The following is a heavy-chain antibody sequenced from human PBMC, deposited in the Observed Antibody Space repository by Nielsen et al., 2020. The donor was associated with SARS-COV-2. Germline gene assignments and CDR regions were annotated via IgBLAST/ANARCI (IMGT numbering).Heavy chain of an antibody. CDR1: GFAFSTYG. V-gene: IGHV3-33*08. D-gene: IGHD6-19*01. J-gene: IGHJ4*02. CDR3: ARDKRPTIAVAGTLSAAGDF. CDR2: IWYDGSNK. Sequence: GESLKISCAASGFAFSTYGMHWVRQAPGKGLEWLAVIWYDGSNKYYADSVKGRFTLSRDNSKNTLFLQMNSLRAEDTALYYCARDKRPTIAVAGTLSAAGDFWGQGTLVTVSS.